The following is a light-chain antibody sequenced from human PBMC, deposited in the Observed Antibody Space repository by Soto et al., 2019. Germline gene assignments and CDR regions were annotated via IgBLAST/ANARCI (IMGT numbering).Light chain of an antibody. CDR1: RDDIGAYDY. CDR2: EVT. Sequence: QPALAHPASVSGSPGQSFTISCAGTRDDIGAYDYVSWYQQHPGNAPKLLVYEVTNRPSGVSDRFSGSKSGNTASLTISGLQAEDEADYYCNSYTNSSAVVFGGGTKATVL. V-gene: IGLV2-14*01. CDR3: NSYTNSSAVV. J-gene: IGLJ2*01.